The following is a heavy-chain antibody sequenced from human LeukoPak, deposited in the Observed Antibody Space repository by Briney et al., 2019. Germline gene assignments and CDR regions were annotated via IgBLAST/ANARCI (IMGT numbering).Heavy chain of an antibody. D-gene: IGHD3-10*01. CDR2: IPYSGST. J-gene: IGHJ4*02. Sequence: SETLSLTCTVSGDSISSSSYYWGWIRQPPGKGLEWIGSIPYSGSTYYNPSLKSRVTISVDTSKNQFSLKLSSVTASDTAVYYCARCKDYYVSGSYYKTFDYWGQGTLVTVSS. V-gene: IGHV4-39*07. CDR1: GDSISSSSYY. CDR3: ARCKDYYVSGSYYKTFDY.